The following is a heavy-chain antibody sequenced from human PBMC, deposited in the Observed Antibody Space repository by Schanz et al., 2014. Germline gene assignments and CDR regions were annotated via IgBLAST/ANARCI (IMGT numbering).Heavy chain of an antibody. J-gene: IGHJ6*02. CDR3: ASSSYRLLSYYYAMDV. D-gene: IGHD1-26*01. CDR2: ISSRGTTI. CDR1: GFTFSDYY. Sequence: QVQLEESGGGLVTPGGSLRLSCAASGFTFSDYYMSWLRQAPGKGLECISYISSRGTTIYYADSVKGRFTISRDNAENSLYLQMSSLRAEDTAVYYCASSSYRLLSYYYAMDVWGQGTTVTVSS. V-gene: IGHV3-11*01.